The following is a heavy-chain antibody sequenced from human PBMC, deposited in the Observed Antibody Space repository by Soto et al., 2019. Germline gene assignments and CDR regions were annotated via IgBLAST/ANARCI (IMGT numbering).Heavy chain of an antibody. CDR3: ARLIGNSWLDS. Sequence: SQTLSLTCAISGDSVSTNSATWDWIRQPPSRGLEWLGRTYYRSKWFNDYAVSVKGRISINPDTSNNQFSLQLNSVTPDDTAVNYCARLIGNSWLDSWGQGTLVTVSS. V-gene: IGHV6-1*01. CDR2: TYYRSKWFN. CDR1: GDSVSTNSAT. D-gene: IGHD2-8*01. J-gene: IGHJ5*01.